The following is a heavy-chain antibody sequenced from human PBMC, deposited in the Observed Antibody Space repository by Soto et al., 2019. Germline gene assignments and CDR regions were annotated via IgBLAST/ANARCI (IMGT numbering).Heavy chain of an antibody. D-gene: IGHD4-4*01. V-gene: IGHV3-74*01. J-gene: IGHJ6*03. CDR2: INSEGSIT. CDR1: GFILSSYW. Sequence: EVQLVESGGGLVQPGGSLRLSCAASGFILSSYWMHWVRLVPGKGLVWVSRINSEGSITTYADSVRGRFTISRDNARNTLYLQMSSLRVEDTAVYYCVRAQSGGSRMDVWGKGTTVIVSS. CDR3: VRAQSGGSRMDV.